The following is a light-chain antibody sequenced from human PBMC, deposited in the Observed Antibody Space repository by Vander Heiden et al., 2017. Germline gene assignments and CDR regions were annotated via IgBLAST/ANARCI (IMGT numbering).Light chain of an antibody. CDR1: QGIRDD. Sequence: DTQMTQSPSSLSASVGDRVTITCRASQGIRDDLAWYQQRPGKAPERLIYAVSSLQSGVPSRFSGSGSGTEFTLTISSLQSEDFATYYCLQHNSYPFTFGQGTKLEIK. CDR2: AVS. J-gene: IGKJ2*01. CDR3: LQHNSYPFT. V-gene: IGKV1-17*01.